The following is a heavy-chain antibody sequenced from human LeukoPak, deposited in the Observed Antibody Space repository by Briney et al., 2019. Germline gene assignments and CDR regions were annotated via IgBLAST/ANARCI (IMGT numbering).Heavy chain of an antibody. J-gene: IGHJ4*02. CDR1: GGSFSAYY. D-gene: IGHD3-9*01. V-gene: IGHV4-34*01. CDR3: ARHKLTGYYTAFGGFKRLREFDY. CDR2: INHSGST. Sequence: PSETLSLTCGVYGGSFSAYYWSWIRQPPGKGLEWIGEINHSGSTNYNPSLKSRVTISVDTSKNQFSLKLSSVTAADTAVYYCARHKLTGYYTAFGGFKRLREFDYWGQGTLVTVSS.